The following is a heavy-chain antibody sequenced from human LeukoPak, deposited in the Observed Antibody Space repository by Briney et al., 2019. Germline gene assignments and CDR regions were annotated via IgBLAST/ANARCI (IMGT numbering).Heavy chain of an antibody. Sequence: GGSLRLSCAASGFTFSSYAIHWVRQAPGKGLGGVAVVSNDGTEKYYADAAKGRFPISRDNSKNTLYLQMNSLRTEHTAVYYCARDDGDGYNDLDYRGQATLVTVSS. CDR1: GFTFSSYA. V-gene: IGHV3-30-3*01. D-gene: IGHD5-24*01. CDR3: ARDDGDGYNDLDY. CDR2: VSNDGTEK. J-gene: IGHJ4*02.